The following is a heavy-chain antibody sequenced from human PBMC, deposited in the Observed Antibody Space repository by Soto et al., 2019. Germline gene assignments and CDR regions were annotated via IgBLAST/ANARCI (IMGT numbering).Heavy chain of an antibody. J-gene: IGHJ5*02. D-gene: IGHD3-22*01. V-gene: IGHV1-69*13. CDR3: ASDSSGYWARFDP. CDR1: GGTFSSYA. Sequence: SVKVSCKASGGTFSSYAISWVRQAPGQGLEWMGGIIPIFGTANYAQKFQGRVTITADESTSTAYMELSSPRSEDTAVYYCASDSSGYWARFDPWGQGTLVTVSS. CDR2: IIPIFGTA.